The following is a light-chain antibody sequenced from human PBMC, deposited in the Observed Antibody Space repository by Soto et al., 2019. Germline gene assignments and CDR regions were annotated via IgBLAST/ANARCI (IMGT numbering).Light chain of an antibody. CDR3: SSYTSSRTLV. J-gene: IGLJ1*01. CDR2: EVS. CDR1: SSDVGAYNY. V-gene: IGLV2-14*01. Sequence: QCVLTRPASVSGSPGQSITISCTGTSSDVGAYNYVSWYQQHPGKAPKLMIYEVSNRPSGVSHRFSGSKSDNTASLTISGLQTDDEADYYCSSYTSSRTLVFGTGTKVTVL.